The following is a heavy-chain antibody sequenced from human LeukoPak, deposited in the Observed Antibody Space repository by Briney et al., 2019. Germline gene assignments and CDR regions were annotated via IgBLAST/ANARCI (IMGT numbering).Heavy chain of an antibody. CDR3: AKAGAAGTRIGCMDV. CDR2: ISGSGGST. V-gene: IGHV3-23*01. Sequence: PGGSLRLSCAASGFTFSSYAMSWVRQAPGEGLEWVSAISGSGGSTYYADSVKGRFTISRDNSKNTLYLQMNSLRAEDTAVYYCAKAGAAGTRIGCMDVWGQGTTVTVSS. J-gene: IGHJ6*02. D-gene: IGHD6-13*01. CDR1: GFTFSSYA.